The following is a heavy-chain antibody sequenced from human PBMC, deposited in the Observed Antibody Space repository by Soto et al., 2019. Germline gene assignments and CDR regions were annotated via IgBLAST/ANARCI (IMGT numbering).Heavy chain of an antibody. J-gene: IGHJ1*01. Sequence: EVQLLESGGGLVQPGGSLRLSCAASGFTFSSYAMSWVRQAPGKGLEWVSGISGSGDSTYYADSVKGRFTISRDNSKNTLYLPMNSLRAEDTAVYYCAKGVPGIAVAGTRYFQHWGQGTLVTVSS. CDR3: AKGVPGIAVAGTRYFQH. CDR2: ISGSGDST. V-gene: IGHV3-23*01. D-gene: IGHD6-19*01. CDR1: GFTFSSYA.